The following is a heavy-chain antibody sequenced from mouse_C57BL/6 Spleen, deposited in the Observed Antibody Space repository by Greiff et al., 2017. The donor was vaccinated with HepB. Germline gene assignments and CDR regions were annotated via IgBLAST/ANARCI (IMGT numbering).Heavy chain of an antibody. V-gene: IGHV1-78*01. CDR2: IYPRDGST. J-gene: IGHJ3*01. Sequence: QVQLQQSDAELVQPGASVKISCKVSGYTFTDHTIHWMKQRPEQGLEWIGYIYPRDGSTKYNEKFKGKATLTADKSSSTAYMQLNSLTSEDSAVYFCARERENYYGSSSFAYWGQGTLVTVSA. CDR3: ARERENYYGSSSFAY. CDR1: GYTFTDHT. D-gene: IGHD1-1*01.